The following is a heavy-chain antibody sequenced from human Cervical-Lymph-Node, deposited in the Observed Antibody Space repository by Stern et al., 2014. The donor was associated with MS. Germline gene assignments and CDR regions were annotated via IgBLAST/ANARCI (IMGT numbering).Heavy chain of an antibody. Sequence: VQLEESGGGVVQPGKSLRLSCAASGFTFSDYGMHWVRQAPGKGLEWVALATCDGSDQYYADSVKGRFTVSRDNSKNTVLLQMNGLRPEDTAVYFCARDRGLTHYFYGMDVWGQGTTVTVSS. CDR1: GFTFSDYG. CDR3: ARDRGLTHYFYGMDV. V-gene: IGHV3-30*03. D-gene: IGHD3-10*01. J-gene: IGHJ6*02. CDR2: ATCDGSDQ.